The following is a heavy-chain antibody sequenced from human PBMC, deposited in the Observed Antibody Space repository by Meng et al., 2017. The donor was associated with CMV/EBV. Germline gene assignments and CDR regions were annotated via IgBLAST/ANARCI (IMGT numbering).Heavy chain of an antibody. D-gene: IGHD2-2*02. V-gene: IGHV3-30*02. CDR3: AKDNCSVGKYLLLYEYSYYYGIDV. J-gene: IGHJ6*02. CDR1: GFTFSSYG. CDR2: IRYDGSNK. Sequence: GSLRLSCAASGFTFSSYGMHWVRQAPGKGLEWVAFIRYDGSNKYYADSVKGRFTISRDNSKNTMYLQMNSLRAEDTAVYYCAKDNCSVGKYLLLYEYSYYYGIDVWGQGTTVTVSS.